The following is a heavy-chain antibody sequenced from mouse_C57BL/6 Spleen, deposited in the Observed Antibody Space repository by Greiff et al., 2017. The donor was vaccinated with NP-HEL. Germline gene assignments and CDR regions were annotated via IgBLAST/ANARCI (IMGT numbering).Heavy chain of an antibody. V-gene: IGHV1-55*01. Sequence: QVQLQQPGAELVKPGASVKLSCKASGYTFTSYWITWVKQRPGQGLEWIGDIYPGSGSTNYNEKFKSKATLTVDTSSSTAYMQLSSLTSEASAVYYCASFITTAVDYWGQGTTLTVSS. D-gene: IGHD1-1*01. CDR2: IYPGSGST. J-gene: IGHJ2*01. CDR1: GYTFTSYW. CDR3: ASFITTAVDY.